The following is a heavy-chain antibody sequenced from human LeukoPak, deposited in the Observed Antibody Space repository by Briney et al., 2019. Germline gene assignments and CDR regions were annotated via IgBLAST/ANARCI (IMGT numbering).Heavy chain of an antibody. CDR3: ARGRDYYDSSGADAFDI. D-gene: IGHD3-22*01. CDR2: ISSNGGST. V-gene: IGHV3-64*01. J-gene: IGHJ3*02. CDR1: GFTFSSYA. Sequence: GGSLRLSCAASGFTFSSYAMHWVRQAPGKGLEYVSAISSNGGSTYYANSVKGRFTISRDNSKNTLYLQMGSLRAEDMAVYYCARGRDYYDSSGADAFDIWGQGTMVTVSS.